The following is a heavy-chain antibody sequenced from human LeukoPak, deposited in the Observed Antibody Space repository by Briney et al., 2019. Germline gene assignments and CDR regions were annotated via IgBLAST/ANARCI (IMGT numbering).Heavy chain of an antibody. J-gene: IGHJ4*01. CDR3: ARDYGTGWYYFDY. CDR1: GFTFSSYW. CDR2: ISSDGSST. D-gene: IGHD6-19*01. V-gene: IGHV3-74*01. Sequence: GGSLRLSCTGSGFTFSSYWMHWVRRVPGKGLVWVSCISSDGSSTTSADSVKGRFTISRDNAKNTLYLQMNSLRAEDTAVYYCARDYGTGWYYFDYWGQGTPVTVSS.